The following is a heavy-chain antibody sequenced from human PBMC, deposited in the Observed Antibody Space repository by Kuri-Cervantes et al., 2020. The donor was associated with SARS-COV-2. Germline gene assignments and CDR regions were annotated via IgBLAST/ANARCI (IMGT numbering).Heavy chain of an antibody. V-gene: IGHV3-30-3*01. Sequence: GGSLRLSSAASGFTFSSYAMHWVRQAPGKGLEWVAVISYDGSNKYYADSVKGRFTISRDNSKNTLYLQMNSLRAEDTAVYYCARDLIRSGWYGLYGFWGQGTLVTVSS. D-gene: IGHD6-19*01. J-gene: IGHJ4*02. CDR1: GFTFSSYA. CDR3: ARDLIRSGWYGLYGF. CDR2: ISYDGSNK.